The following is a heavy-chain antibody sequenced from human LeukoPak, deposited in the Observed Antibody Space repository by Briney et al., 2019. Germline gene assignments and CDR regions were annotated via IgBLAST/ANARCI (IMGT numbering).Heavy chain of an antibody. D-gene: IGHD5-18*01. V-gene: IGHV3-53*01. Sequence: GGSLRLSYAASGFTVSSNYMSWVRQAPGKGLEWVSVIYSGGSTYYADSVKGRFTISRDNSKNTLYLQMNSLRAEDTAVYYCARCPVDTAMVFDYWGQGTLVTVSS. CDR3: ARCPVDTAMVFDY. CDR1: GFTVSSNY. J-gene: IGHJ4*02. CDR2: IYSGGST.